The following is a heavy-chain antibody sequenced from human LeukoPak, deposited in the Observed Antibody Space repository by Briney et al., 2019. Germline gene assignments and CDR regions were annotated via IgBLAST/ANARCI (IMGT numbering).Heavy chain of an antibody. J-gene: IGHJ4*02. CDR3: ARQSSGWDY. CDR1: GGSISSYY. Sequence: PSETLSLTCTVSGGSISSYYWSWIRQPPGKGLEWIGYIYYSGSTNYNPSLKSRVTISVDTSKNQFSLKLSSVTAADTAVYYCARQSSGWDYWGQGTLVTVSS. CDR2: IYYSGST. D-gene: IGHD6-19*01. V-gene: IGHV4-59*01.